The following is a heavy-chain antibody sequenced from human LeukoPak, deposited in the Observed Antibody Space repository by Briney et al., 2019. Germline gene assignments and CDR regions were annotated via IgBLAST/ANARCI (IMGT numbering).Heavy chain of an antibody. CDR3: ARQENGYSH. V-gene: IGHV1-2*02. CDR1: GFTFTSYA. D-gene: IGHD3-22*01. J-gene: IGHJ4*02. CDR2: ITPSGGT. Sequence: ASVKVSCKASGFTFTSYAIHWVRQAPGQGLEWMGWITPSGGTNYPQKFQGRVTMTRDTSITTAYMELSSLRSDDSAVYYCARQENGYSHWGQGTLVTVSS.